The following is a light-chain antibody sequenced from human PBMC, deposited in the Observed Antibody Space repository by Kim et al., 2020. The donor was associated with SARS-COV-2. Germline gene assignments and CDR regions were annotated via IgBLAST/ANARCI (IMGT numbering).Light chain of an antibody. CDR2: RDY. J-gene: IGLJ2*01. CDR1: CSNIETNY. Sequence: GLRVTISCSGSCSNIETNYVYWYRHLPGTAPRLLIYRDYQRPSGVPDRFSGSKFDTSASLAISGLRSEDEADYYCAAWDDSLSGPVFGGGTQLTVL. V-gene: IGLV1-47*01. CDR3: AAWDDSLSGPV.